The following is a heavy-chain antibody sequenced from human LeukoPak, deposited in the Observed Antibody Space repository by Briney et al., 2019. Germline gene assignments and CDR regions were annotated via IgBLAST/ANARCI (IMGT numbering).Heavy chain of an antibody. Sequence: SETLSLTCAVYGGPFSGYYWSWIRQPPGKGLEWIGEINHSGSTNYNPSLKSRVTISVDTSKNQFSLKLSSVTAADTAVYYCARDSVVVAATSPYYMDVWGKGTTVTISS. CDR2: INHSGST. V-gene: IGHV4-34*01. CDR1: GGPFSGYY. CDR3: ARDSVVVAATSPYYMDV. J-gene: IGHJ6*03. D-gene: IGHD2-15*01.